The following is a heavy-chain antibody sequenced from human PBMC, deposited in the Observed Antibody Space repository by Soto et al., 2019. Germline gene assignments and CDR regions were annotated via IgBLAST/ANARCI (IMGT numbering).Heavy chain of an antibody. Sequence: EVQLLQSGGVLVQPGGSLRLSCAASGFTFNNYAMSWVRQAPGKGLEWVSTISDSGATYYADSVKGRFTISRDNSKNTLYLQMSSLRAEDTAVYFCAKGVAGPHCTRTSCPFYFDYWGQGTLVTVSS. CDR1: GFTFNNYA. D-gene: IGHD2-2*01. J-gene: IGHJ4*02. V-gene: IGHV3-23*01. CDR2: ISDSGAT. CDR3: AKGVAGPHCTRTSCPFYFDY.